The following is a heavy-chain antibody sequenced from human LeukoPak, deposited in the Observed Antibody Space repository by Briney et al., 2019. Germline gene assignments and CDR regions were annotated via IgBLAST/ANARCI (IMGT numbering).Heavy chain of an antibody. D-gene: IGHD3-22*01. CDR1: GGSISSGDYY. J-gene: IGHJ6*03. V-gene: IGHV4-30-4*08. CDR2: IYYSGST. CDR3: ARGSRWLGYYTDV. Sequence: SETLSLTCTVSGGSISSGDYYWSWIRQPPGKGLEWIGYIYYSGSTYYNPSLKSRVTISVDTSKNQFSLKLSSVTAADTAVYYCARGSRWLGYYTDVWGKGTTVTVSS.